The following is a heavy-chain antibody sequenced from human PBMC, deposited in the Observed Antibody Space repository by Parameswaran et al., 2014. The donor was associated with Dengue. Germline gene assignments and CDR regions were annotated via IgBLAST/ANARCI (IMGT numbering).Heavy chain of an antibody. J-gene: IGHJ6*02. CDR3: AKDIVVVPAAPMGDYYYGMDV. CDR2: ISYDGSNK. D-gene: IGHD2-2*01. Sequence: WIRQPPGKGLEWVAVISYDGSNKYYADSVKGRFTISRDNSKNTLYLQMNSLRAEDTAVYYCAKDIVVVPAAPMGDYYYGMDVWGQGTTVTVSS. V-gene: IGHV3-30*18.